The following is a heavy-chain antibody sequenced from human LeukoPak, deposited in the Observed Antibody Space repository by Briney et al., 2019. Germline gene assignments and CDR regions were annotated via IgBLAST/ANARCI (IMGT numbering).Heavy chain of an antibody. D-gene: IGHD6-13*01. CDR2: IHPNGIT. Sequence: SETLSLTCTASGGSSNNGNRSYYWSWIRQPAGKGLVWIGRIHPNGITMYRPSLKSRVTISLDTSKKPFSLKLSSVTSAGTAVHYSASHHSKSGIDAIYIWGRGTVGTVSS. CDR3: ASHHSKSGIDAIYI. V-gene: IGHV4-61*02. CDR1: GGSSNNGNRSYY. J-gene: IGHJ3*02.